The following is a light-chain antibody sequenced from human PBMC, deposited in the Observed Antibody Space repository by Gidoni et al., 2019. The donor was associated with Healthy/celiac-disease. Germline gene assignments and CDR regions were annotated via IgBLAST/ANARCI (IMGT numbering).Light chain of an antibody. CDR3: QQYGSSPT. J-gene: IGKJ5*01. CDR2: GAS. CDR1: QSVSSSY. V-gene: IGKV3-20*01. Sequence: EMVLTQSPGTLSLSPGERATLSCRASQSVSSSYLAWYQQKPGQAPRLLIYGASSRAPGIPDRFSGSGSGTDFTLTISRLEPEDFAVYYCQQYGSSPTFGQGTRLEIK.